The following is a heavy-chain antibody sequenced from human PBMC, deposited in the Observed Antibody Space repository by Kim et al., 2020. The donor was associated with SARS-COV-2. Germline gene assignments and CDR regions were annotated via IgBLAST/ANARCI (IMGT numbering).Heavy chain of an antibody. CDR1: GYSFTSYW. CDR3: ARPDHYSSSWYGAFDI. V-gene: IGHV5-51*01. Sequence: GESLKISCKGSGYSFTSYWIGWVRQMPGKGLEWMGIIYPGDSDTRYSPSFQGQVTISADKSISTAYLQWSSLKASDTAMYYCARPDHYSSSWYGAFDIWGQGTMVTVSS. CDR2: IYPGDSDT. J-gene: IGHJ3*02. D-gene: IGHD6-13*01.